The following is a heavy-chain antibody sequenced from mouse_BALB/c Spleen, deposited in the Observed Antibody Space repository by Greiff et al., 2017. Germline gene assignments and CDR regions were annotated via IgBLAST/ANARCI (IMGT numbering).Heavy chain of an antibody. V-gene: IGHV3-8*02. D-gene: IGHD2-4*01. J-gene: IGHJ2*01. CDR1: GDSITSGY. CDR2: ISYSGST. Sequence: EVNVVESGPSLVKPSQTLSLTCSVTGDSITSGYWNWIRKFPGNKLEYMGYISYSGSTYYNPSLKSRISITRDTSKNQYYLQLNSVTTEDTATYYCARQGDYDEDYFDYWGQGTTLTVSS. CDR3: ARQGDYDEDYFDY.